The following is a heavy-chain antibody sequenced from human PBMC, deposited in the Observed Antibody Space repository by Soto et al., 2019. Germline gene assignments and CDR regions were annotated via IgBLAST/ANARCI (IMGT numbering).Heavy chain of an antibody. Sequence: PGGSLRLSCAASGFTFSNYAMTWVRQAPGKGLEWVSGISGSGGTTFYAGFVKGRFPISRDNSKNTLYLQMSNLRAEDTAVYYCALRYCSRTTCPPLNSYFYMDVWGKGTTVTVSS. CDR2: ISGSGGTT. D-gene: IGHD2-2*01. J-gene: IGHJ6*03. CDR1: GFTFSNYA. V-gene: IGHV3-23*01. CDR3: ALRYCSRTTCPPLNSYFYMDV.